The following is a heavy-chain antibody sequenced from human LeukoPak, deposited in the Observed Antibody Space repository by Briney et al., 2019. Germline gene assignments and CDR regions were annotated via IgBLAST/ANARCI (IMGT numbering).Heavy chain of an antibody. CDR2: ISAYVGTT. CDR1: GFTFNTSA. Sequence: GGSLRLSCAASGFTFNTSAMSWVHQAPGKGLEWVSGISAYVGTTDYADSVKGRFTISRDKSKNTLFLQMSSLRTEDTAVYYCAKNGGRPPFVDYWGQGTLVTVSP. D-gene: IGHD4-23*01. CDR3: AKNGGRPPFVDY. J-gene: IGHJ4*02. V-gene: IGHV3-23*01.